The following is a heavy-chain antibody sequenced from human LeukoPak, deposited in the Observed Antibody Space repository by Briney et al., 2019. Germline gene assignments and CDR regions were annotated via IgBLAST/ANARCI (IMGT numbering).Heavy chain of an antibody. CDR2: INHSGST. Sequence: SETLSLTCAVYGGSFSGYYWSWIRQPPGKGLEWIGEINHSGSTNYNPSLKSRVTISVDTPKNQFSLKLSSVTAADTAVYYCARDGFSYGPPDAFDIWGQGTMVTVS. CDR1: GGSFSGYY. CDR3: ARDGFSYGPPDAFDI. D-gene: IGHD3-10*01. J-gene: IGHJ3*02. V-gene: IGHV4-34*01.